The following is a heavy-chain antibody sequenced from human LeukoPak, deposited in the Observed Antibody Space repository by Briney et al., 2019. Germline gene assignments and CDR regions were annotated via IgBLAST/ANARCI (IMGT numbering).Heavy chain of an antibody. D-gene: IGHD2-15*01. V-gene: IGHV1-18*01. CDR1: GYTFTSYG. CDR2: ISAYNGNT. Sequence: ASVKVSCKASGYTFTSYGISWVRQAPGQGLEWMGWISAYNGNTNYAQKLQGRVTMTTDTSTSTAYTELRSLRSDDTAVYYCARRPYCSGGSCYSPWFDPWGQGTLVTVSS. J-gene: IGHJ5*02. CDR3: ARRPYCSGGSCYSPWFDP.